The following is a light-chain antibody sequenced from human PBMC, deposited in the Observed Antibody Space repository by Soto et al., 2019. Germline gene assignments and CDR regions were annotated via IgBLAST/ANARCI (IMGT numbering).Light chain of an antibody. J-gene: IGKJ1*01. V-gene: IGKV3-20*01. CDR3: QQYTTSSWT. CDR2: GTS. Sequence: EIVMTQSPATLSVSPGERATLSCRASQHLSSTYVAWYQQKPGQAPRVLIYGTSSRATGIPDRFSGSGSGTDFTLTISRLEPEDFAVYYCQQYTTSSWTFGQGTKVDIK. CDR1: QHLSSTY.